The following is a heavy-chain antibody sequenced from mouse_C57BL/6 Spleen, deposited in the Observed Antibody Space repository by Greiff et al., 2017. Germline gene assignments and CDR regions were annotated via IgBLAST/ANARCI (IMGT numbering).Heavy chain of an antibody. Sequence: QVQLQQPGAELVRPGTSVKLSCKASGYTFTSYWMHWVKQRPGQGLEWIGVIDPSDSYTNYNQKFKGKATLTVDTSSSTAYMQLSSLTSEDSAVYYCARGETWDSSGPAWLAYWGQGTLVTVSA. V-gene: IGHV1-59*01. CDR2: IDPSDSYT. CDR3: ARGETWDSSGPAWLAY. J-gene: IGHJ3*01. CDR1: GYTFTSYW. D-gene: IGHD3-2*02.